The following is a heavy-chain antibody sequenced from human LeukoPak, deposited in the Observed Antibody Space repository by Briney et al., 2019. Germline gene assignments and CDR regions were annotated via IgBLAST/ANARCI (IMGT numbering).Heavy chain of an antibody. D-gene: IGHD6-13*01. CDR2: ISAYNGNS. Sequence: ASVKVSCKASGYTFTSYSINWVRQAPGQGLEWMGWISAYNGNSHYTQKFQGRVTMTTDTSTSTAYMELRSLRSDGTAVYYCAREQQLIRGDYWGQGTLVTVSS. J-gene: IGHJ4*02. CDR1: GYTFTSYS. CDR3: AREQQLIRGDY. V-gene: IGHV1-18*01.